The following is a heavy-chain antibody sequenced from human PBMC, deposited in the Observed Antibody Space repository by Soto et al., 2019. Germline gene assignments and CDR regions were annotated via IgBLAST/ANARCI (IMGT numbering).Heavy chain of an antibody. CDR3: ARHGYNYGGGYFDY. Sequence: PGGSLTLSCAASGVTVSSNYMSWVRQAPGKGLEWVSVIYSGGSTYYADSVKGRFTISRDNSKNTLYLQMNSLRAEDTAVYYCARHGYNYGGGYFDYWGQGTLVTVSS. J-gene: IGHJ4*02. D-gene: IGHD5-18*01. CDR1: GVTVSSNY. V-gene: IGHV3-66*04. CDR2: IYSGGST.